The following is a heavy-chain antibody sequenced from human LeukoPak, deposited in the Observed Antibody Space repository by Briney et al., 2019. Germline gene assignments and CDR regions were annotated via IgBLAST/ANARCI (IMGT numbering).Heavy chain of an antibody. CDR2: ISSSSSYI. Sequence: GGSLRLSCAASGFTFEDYDMSWVRQAPGKGLEWVSSISSSSSYIYYADSVKGRFTISRDNAKNSLYLQMNSLRAEDTAVYYCARGGIDYYDSSGYSNLDYWGQGTLVTVSS. D-gene: IGHD3-22*01. CDR3: ARGGIDYYDSSGYSNLDY. V-gene: IGHV3-21*01. CDR1: GFTFEDYD. J-gene: IGHJ4*02.